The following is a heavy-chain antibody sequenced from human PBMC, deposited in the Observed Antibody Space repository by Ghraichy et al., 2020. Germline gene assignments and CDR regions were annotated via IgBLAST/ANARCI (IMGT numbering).Heavy chain of an antibody. J-gene: IGHJ6*03. CDR1: GFTFSSYW. D-gene: IGHD2-2*01. CDR3: AREGSDQLLSYYYYYYMDV. CDR2: INSDGSST. Sequence: GGSLRLSCAASGFTFSSYWMHWVRQAPGKGLVWVSRINSDGSSTSYADSVKGRFTISRDNAKNTLYLQMNSLRAEDTAVYYCAREGSDQLLSYYYYYYMDVWGKGTTVTVSS. V-gene: IGHV3-74*01.